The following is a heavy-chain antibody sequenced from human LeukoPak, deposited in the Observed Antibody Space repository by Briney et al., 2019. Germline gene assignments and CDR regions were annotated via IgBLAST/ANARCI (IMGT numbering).Heavy chain of an antibody. Sequence: GSLRLSCAASGFTFSSYGMHWVRQAPGKGLEWVSYISSSGNTIYADSVKGRFTISRDNAKNSLYLQMNSLRAEDTAVYFCARDDFGPAGYGGQGTLVTVSS. CDR2: ISSSGNTI. CDR1: GFTFSSYG. CDR3: ARDDFGPAGY. D-gene: IGHD3-10*01. V-gene: IGHV3-48*04. J-gene: IGHJ4*02.